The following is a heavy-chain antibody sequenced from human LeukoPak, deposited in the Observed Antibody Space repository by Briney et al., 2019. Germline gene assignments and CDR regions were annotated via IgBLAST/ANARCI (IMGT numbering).Heavy chain of an antibody. Sequence: ASVKVSCKASPYSLTDHYVHWVRQAPGEGLECMDWKSLNAGGTMYAQKFQGRVTMSRDTSIITAYMELSKLRSDDTAFYYWAREVGRGTFDIWGQGTMVTVSS. CDR2: KSLNAGGT. V-gene: IGHV1-2*02. CDR1: PYSLTDHY. CDR3: AREVGRGTFDI. D-gene: IGHD1-26*01. J-gene: IGHJ3*02.